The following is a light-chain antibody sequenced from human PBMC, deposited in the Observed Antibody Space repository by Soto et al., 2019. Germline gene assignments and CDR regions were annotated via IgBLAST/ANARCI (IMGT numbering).Light chain of an antibody. CDR1: SSDVGGYSY. Sequence: QSVLTQPPSASGSPGQSVTISCTGTSSDVGGYSYVSWYQQHPGKAPKLIIYEVSKRPSGVPDRFSGSQSGNTASLTVSGLQAEDEADYYSSSYAGSDTYVFGTETKVTVL. CDR2: EVS. V-gene: IGLV2-8*01. CDR3: SSYAGSDTYV. J-gene: IGLJ1*01.